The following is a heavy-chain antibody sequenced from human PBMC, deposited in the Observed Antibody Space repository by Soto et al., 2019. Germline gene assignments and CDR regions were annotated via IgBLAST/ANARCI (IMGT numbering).Heavy chain of an antibody. D-gene: IGHD2-21*02. CDR2: IIGSGAIT. Sequence: GGSLRLSCVASEFTFNSYAMSWVRQSPGMGLEWVSSIIGSGAITYYADSVKGRFTISRDNSKSTLYLQMNSLRVEDTALYYCAKDARDTGGNSGIDYWGQGTLVTVSS. J-gene: IGHJ4*02. CDR3: AKDARDTGGNSGIDY. V-gene: IGHV3-23*01. CDR1: EFTFNSYA.